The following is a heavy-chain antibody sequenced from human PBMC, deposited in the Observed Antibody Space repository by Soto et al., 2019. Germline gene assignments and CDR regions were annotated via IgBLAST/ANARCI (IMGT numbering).Heavy chain of an antibody. D-gene: IGHD3-3*01. Sequence: GSLRLSCAASGFTFSSYSMNWVRQAPGKGLEWVSSISSSSSYIYYADSVKGRFTISRDNAKNSLYLQMNGLRAEDTAVYYCAGDNEVAPDFWSGSLNWFDPWGQGTLVTVSS. V-gene: IGHV3-21*01. CDR1: GFTFSSYS. CDR3: AGDNEVAPDFWSGSLNWFDP. J-gene: IGHJ5*02. CDR2: ISSSSSYI.